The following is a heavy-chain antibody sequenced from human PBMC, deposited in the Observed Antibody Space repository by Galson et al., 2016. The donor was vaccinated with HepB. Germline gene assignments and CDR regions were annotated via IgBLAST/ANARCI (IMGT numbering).Heavy chain of an antibody. CDR1: GFTFSNYW. Sequence: SLRLSCAASGFTFSNYWMSWVRQAPGKGLEWVANIKQDGNEKYYVDSVKGRFTISRDNSKNTLYLEMNSLRAEDTAVYYCARDNWDDAGCSVDHWGQGTLVTVSS. D-gene: IGHD1-20*01. J-gene: IGHJ4*02. CDR3: ARDNWDDAGCSVDH. CDR2: IKQDGNEK. V-gene: IGHV3-7*01.